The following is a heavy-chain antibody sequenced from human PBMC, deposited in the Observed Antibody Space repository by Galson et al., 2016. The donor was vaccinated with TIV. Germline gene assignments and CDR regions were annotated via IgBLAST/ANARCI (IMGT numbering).Heavy chain of an antibody. CDR2: IKEDGTEK. V-gene: IGHV3-7*01. CDR3: ARDSSGWAFDY. J-gene: IGHJ4*02. CDR1: GITSRSYW. D-gene: IGHD6-19*01. Sequence: SLRLSCAASGITSRSYWLSWVRQAPGKGLEWVANIKEDGTEKYYVDSVKGRFTISRDNNAKNSLYLQMNSLRDEDTAVYYCARDSSGWAFDYWGQGTLVTGSS.